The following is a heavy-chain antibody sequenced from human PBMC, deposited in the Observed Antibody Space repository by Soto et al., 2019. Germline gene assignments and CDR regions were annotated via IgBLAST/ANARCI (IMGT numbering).Heavy chain of an antibody. Sequence: GGSLRLSCAASGFTFSDYAMSWVRQAPGKGLEWVSAISGSGTTAYYADSVKGRFIFSRDNAKNSLYLQMNSLRAEDTAVYYCARDADILTGSDAFDIWGQGTMVTVSS. V-gene: IGHV3-23*01. CDR2: ISGSGTTA. CDR3: ARDADILTGSDAFDI. J-gene: IGHJ3*02. D-gene: IGHD3-9*01. CDR1: GFTFSDYA.